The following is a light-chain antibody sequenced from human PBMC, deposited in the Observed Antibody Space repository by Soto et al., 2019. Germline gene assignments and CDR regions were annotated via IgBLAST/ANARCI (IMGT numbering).Light chain of an antibody. CDR2: VAS. CDR1: QSITNY. CDR3: QQSYSTPT. V-gene: IGKV1-39*01. J-gene: IGKJ1*01. Sequence: DIQMTQSPSSLSASVGDRVTITCRAGQSITNYLSWYQQQPGKAPKLLIYVASSLQSGVPSRFSGSGSGTDFTLTISSLQPEDSATYYCQQSYSTPTFGQGTKVEIK.